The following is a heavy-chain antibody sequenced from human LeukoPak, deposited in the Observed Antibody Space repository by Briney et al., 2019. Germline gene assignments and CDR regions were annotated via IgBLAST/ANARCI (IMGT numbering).Heavy chain of an antibody. CDR3: TTVVKNCSSTSCYPAHY. J-gene: IGHJ4*02. CDR1: GFTFGDYA. Sequence: PGRSLRLSCTASGFTFGDYAMSWFRQAPGKGLEWVGFIRSKAYGGTTEYAASVEGRFTISRDDSKSIAYLQMNSLKTEDTAVYYCTTVVKNCSSTSCYPAHYWGQGTLVTVSS. D-gene: IGHD2-2*01. CDR2: IRSKAYGGTT. V-gene: IGHV3-49*03.